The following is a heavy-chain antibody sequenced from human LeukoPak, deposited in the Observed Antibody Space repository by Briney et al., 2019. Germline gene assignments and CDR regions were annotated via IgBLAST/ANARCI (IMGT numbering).Heavy chain of an antibody. V-gene: IGHV3-7*04. CDR3: TRSMTGDGMDV. CDR1: GFSFSKYW. D-gene: IGHD3-9*01. CDR2: IKQEGSEK. J-gene: IGHJ6*02. Sequence: GGSLRLSCAASGFSFSKYWMSWVRQAPGKGLEWVANIKQEGSEKYYVDSVKGRFTISRDNAKNSLYVQMNSLRAEDTAVYYCTRSMTGDGMDVWGQGTTVTVSS.